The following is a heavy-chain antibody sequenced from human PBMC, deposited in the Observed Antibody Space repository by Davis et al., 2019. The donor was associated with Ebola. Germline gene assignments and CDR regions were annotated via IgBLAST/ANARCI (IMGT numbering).Heavy chain of an antibody. J-gene: IGHJ6*02. CDR1: AFTFSSYA. Sequence: GESLKISCAASAFTFSSYAMSWVRQAPGKGLEWVSAISGSGGSTYYADSVKGRFTISRDNSKNTLYLQMNSLRAEDTAVYYCARAGYYYDSSVDYYYYGMDVWGQGTTVTVSS. D-gene: IGHD3-22*01. V-gene: IGHV3-23*01. CDR2: ISGSGGST. CDR3: ARAGYYYDSSVDYYYYGMDV.